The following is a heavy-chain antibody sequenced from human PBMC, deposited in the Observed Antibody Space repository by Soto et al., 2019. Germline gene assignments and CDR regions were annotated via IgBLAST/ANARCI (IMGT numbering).Heavy chain of an antibody. CDR3: VRGFNSFDA. V-gene: IGHV3-72*01. CDR2: SRPKSRSYTT. Sequence: EVQLVEAGGGLVQPGGSLRLSCAASGFTLSDHYMDWVRQAPGKGLEWVARSRPKSRSYTTEYAASVRVRFTISRDELKNSLNLQMNSLKIEDTAVYYCVRGFNSFDAWGQGTMVTVSS. J-gene: IGHJ3*01. CDR1: GFTLSDHY.